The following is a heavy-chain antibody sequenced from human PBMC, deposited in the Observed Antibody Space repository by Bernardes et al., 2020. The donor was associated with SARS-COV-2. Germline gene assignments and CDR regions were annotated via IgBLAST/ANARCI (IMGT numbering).Heavy chain of an antibody. Sequence: SETLSLTCTVSGASISRGTYYWSWRPQHPTKGLEWIGYIYSSVTTYYSPSLRSRVSISDDMSKNQFSLKLTSVTAADTGVDDCVGHIAAAGDQYFQHWGGGILVTVSS. CDR2: IYSSVTT. D-gene: IGHD6-13*01. V-gene: IGHV4-31*09. J-gene: IGHJ1*01. CDR1: GASISRGTYY. CDR3: VGHIAAAGDQYFQH.